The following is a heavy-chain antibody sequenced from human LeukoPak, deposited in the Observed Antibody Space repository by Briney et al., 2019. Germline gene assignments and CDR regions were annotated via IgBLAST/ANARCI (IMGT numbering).Heavy chain of an antibody. CDR3: ARGRGRAVAGTDYGMDV. CDR1: GFTFSSYG. V-gene: IGHV3-33*01. J-gene: IGHJ6*02. Sequence: PGGSLRLSCAASGFTFSSYGMHWVRQAPGKGLEWVAVIWYDGSNKYYADSVKGRFTISRDNSKNTLYLQMNSLRAEDTAVYYCARGRGRAVAGTDYGMDVWGQGTTVTVSS. D-gene: IGHD6-19*01. CDR2: IWYDGSNK.